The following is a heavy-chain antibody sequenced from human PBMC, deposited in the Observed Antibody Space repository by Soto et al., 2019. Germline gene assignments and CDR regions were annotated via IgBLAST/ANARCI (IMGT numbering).Heavy chain of an antibody. Sequence: QITLKESGPTLVNPTQTLTLTCTFSGFSLSTSGVGVGWIRQPPGKALEWLALIYWDDDKRYSPSLKSRLTITKDTSKNQVVLTMTDMDPVDTATYYCAHRRPVLYCSGGSCNGYNWFDPWGQGTLVTVSS. CDR3: AHRRPVLYCSGGSCNGYNWFDP. V-gene: IGHV2-5*02. D-gene: IGHD2-15*01. CDR2: IYWDDDK. J-gene: IGHJ5*02. CDR1: GFSLSTSGVG.